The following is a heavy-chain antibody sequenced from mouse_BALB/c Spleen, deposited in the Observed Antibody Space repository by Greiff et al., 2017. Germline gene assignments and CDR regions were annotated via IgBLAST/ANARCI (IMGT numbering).Heavy chain of an antibody. J-gene: IGHJ4*01. V-gene: IGHV1S137*01. CDR1: GYTFTDYA. D-gene: IGHD2-3*01. CDR3: ARDGYYAMDY. CDR2: ISTYYGDA. Sequence: VQLQQSGAELVRPGVSVKISCKGSGYTFTDYAMHWVKQSHAKSLEWIGVISTYYGDASYNQKFKGKATMTVDKSSSTAYMELARLTSEDSAFYYCARDGYYAMDYWGEGTSVTVSS.